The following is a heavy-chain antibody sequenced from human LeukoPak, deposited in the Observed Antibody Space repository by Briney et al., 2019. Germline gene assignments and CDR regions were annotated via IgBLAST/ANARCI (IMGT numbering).Heavy chain of an antibody. J-gene: IGHJ4*02. Sequence: GGSLRLSCAASGFTSSSYSMNWVRQAPGKGLEWVSSISSSSSYIYYADSVKGRFTISRDNAKNSLYLQMNSLRAEDTAVYYCASDFWSGYYTGSGSDYWGQGTLVTVSS. CDR2: ISSSSSYI. V-gene: IGHV3-21*01. D-gene: IGHD3-3*01. CDR3: ASDFWSGYYTGSGSDY. CDR1: GFTSSSYS.